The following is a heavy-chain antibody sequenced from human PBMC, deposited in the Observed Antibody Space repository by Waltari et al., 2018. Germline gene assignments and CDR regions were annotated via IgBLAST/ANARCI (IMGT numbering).Heavy chain of an antibody. CDR1: GYTFTNYH. CDR3: ARVVSSSSPSFYYYGLDV. CDR2: ISAYNGNT. V-gene: IGHV1-18*04. J-gene: IGHJ6*02. D-gene: IGHD6-6*01. Sequence: QVQLVQSGTEVKSPGAAVKVSCTASGYTFTNYHVGWVRQAPGQGLEWMGWISAYNGNTRYAQKVQDRVKMTTDTATSTAYMELRSLRRDDTAVFYCARVVSSSSPSFYYYGLDVWGQGTTVTVSS.